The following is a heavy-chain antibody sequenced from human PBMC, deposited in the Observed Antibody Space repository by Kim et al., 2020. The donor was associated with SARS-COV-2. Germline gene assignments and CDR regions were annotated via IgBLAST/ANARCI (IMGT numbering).Heavy chain of an antibody. Sequence: SETLSLICTVSGGSISSYYWSWIRQPPGKGLEWIGYIYYSGSTNYNPSLKSRVTISVDTSKNQFSLKLSSVTAADTAVYYCARGGWDVFGGVIENDYWGQGTLVTVSS. V-gene: IGHV4-59*13. J-gene: IGHJ4*02. CDR2: IYYSGST. CDR3: ARGGWDVFGGVIENDY. CDR1: GGSISSYY. D-gene: IGHD3-16*02.